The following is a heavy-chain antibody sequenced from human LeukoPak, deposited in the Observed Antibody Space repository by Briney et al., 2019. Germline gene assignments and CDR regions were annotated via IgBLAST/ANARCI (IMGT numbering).Heavy chain of an antibody. J-gene: IGHJ4*02. D-gene: IGHD3-3*01. Sequence: PGGSLRLSCAASGFTFSSFWMSWVRQAPGKGLEWVANIKKDGSQKYYVDSVEGRFTISRDNAKNSLYLQMESLRVDDTAVYYCTRVFGGYDVSDYWGQGTLVTVSS. V-gene: IGHV3-7*03. CDR2: IKKDGSQK. CDR3: TRVFGGYDVSDY. CDR1: GFTFSSFW.